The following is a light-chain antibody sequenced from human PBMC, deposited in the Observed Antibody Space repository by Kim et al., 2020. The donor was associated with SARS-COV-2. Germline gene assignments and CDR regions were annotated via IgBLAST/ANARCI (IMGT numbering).Light chain of an antibody. CDR1: QSVSSY. CDR2: DAS. J-gene: IGKJ2*01. V-gene: IGKV3-11*01. CDR3: QQRSNWPRT. Sequence: EIVWTQSPATLSLSPGERATLSCRASQSVSSYLAWYQQKPGQAPRLLIYDASNRATGIPARFSGSGSGTDFTLTISSLEPEDFAVYYCQQRSNWPRTFGQGNKLEIK.